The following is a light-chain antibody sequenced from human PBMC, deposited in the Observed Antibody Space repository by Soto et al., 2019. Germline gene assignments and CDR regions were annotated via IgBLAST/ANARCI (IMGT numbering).Light chain of an antibody. Sequence: DIQMTQSPSTLSSSVVDRVTMTSRASQSISSWLAWYQQKPGKAPKFLIFDASSLESGVPSRFSGSGSATEFTLTISSLQPDDFATYYCQQYSTYPWTFGQGTKVDIK. CDR1: QSISSW. CDR3: QQYSTYPWT. CDR2: DAS. J-gene: IGKJ1*01. V-gene: IGKV1-5*01.